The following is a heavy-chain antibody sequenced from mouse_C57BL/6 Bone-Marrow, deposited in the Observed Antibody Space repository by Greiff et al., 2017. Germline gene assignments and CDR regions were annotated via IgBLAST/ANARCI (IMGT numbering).Heavy chain of an antibody. V-gene: IGHV1-55*01. CDR2: IYPGSGST. Sequence: VQLQQPGAELVKPGASVKMSCKASGYTFTSYWITWVKQRPGHGLEWIGDIYPGSGSTNYNEKFKSKATLTVDTSSSTAYMQLSSLTSEVSAVYYGAREDGYFPYWYFDVWGTGTTVTVSS. CDR3: AREDGYFPYWYFDV. J-gene: IGHJ1*03. CDR1: GYTFTSYW. D-gene: IGHD2-3*01.